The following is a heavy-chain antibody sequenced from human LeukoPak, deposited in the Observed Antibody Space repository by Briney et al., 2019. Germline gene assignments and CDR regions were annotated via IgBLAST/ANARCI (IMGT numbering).Heavy chain of an antibody. J-gene: IGHJ4*02. CDR3: ARVSRGERPHYGAIDY. D-gene: IGHD4-17*01. CDR2: IIPIFGTA. V-gene: IGHV1-69*05. Sequence: SVKVSCKASGGTFSSYAISWVRQAPGQGLEWMGGIIPIFGTANYAQKFQGRVTITTDESTSTAYMELSSLRSEDTAVYYCARVSRGERPHYGAIDYRGQGTLVTVSS. CDR1: GGTFSSYA.